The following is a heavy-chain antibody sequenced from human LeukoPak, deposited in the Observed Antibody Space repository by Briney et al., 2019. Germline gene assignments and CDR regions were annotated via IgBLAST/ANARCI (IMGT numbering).Heavy chain of an antibody. CDR1: GGSISSGDYY. D-gene: IGHD2-2*01. CDR3: AREGYCSSTSCLDV. CDR2: IYYSGST. J-gene: IGHJ6*04. Sequence: SETLSLTCTVSGGSISSGDYYWSWIRQPPGKGLEWIGYIYYSGSTYYKPSLKSRVTISVDTPKNQFSLKLSSVTAADTAVYYCAREGYCSSTSCLDVWGKGTTVTVSS. V-gene: IGHV4-30-4*08.